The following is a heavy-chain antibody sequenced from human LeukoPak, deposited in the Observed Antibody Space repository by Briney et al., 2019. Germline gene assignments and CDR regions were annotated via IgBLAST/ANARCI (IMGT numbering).Heavy chain of an antibody. CDR3: ARDYSAIFGV. V-gene: IGHV4-61*02. D-gene: IGHD3-3*01. J-gene: IGHJ6*04. CDR2: IYTSGST. CDR1: GGSISSGSYY. Sequence: PSETLSLTCTVSGGSISSGSYYWNWIRQPAGKGLEWIGRIYTSGSTNYNPSLKSRVTISVDTSKNQFSLKLSSVTAAATAVYYCARDYSAIFGVWGKGTTVTVSS.